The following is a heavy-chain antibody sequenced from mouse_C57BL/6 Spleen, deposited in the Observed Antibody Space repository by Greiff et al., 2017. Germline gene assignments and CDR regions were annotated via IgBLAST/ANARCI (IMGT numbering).Heavy chain of an antibody. CDR2: IWRGGST. Sequence: VMLVESGPGLVQPSQCLSITCTVSGFSLTSYGVHWVRQSPGKGLEWLGVIWRGGSTDYNAAFMSSMSITKDNTKSQVFFNMNSLQADDTAIYYCTKSVAEDWYFDVWGTGTTVTVSS. CDR3: TKSVAEDWYFDV. D-gene: IGHD1-1*01. CDR1: GFSLTSYG. J-gene: IGHJ1*03. V-gene: IGHV2-5*01.